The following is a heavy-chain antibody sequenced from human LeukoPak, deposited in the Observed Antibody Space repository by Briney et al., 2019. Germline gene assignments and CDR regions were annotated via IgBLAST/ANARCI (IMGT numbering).Heavy chain of an antibody. D-gene: IGHD1-26*01. J-gene: IGHJ4*02. V-gene: IGHV4-4*02. CDR2: IYHSGST. CDR3: ARAPGEGGYYFDY. CDR1: GGSISSSNW. Sequence: SETLSLTCAVSGGSISSSNWWSWVRQPPGKGLEWIGEIYHSGSTNYNPSLKSRVTISVDKSKNQFSLKLSSVTAADTAVYYCARAPGEGGYYFDYWGRGTLVTVSS.